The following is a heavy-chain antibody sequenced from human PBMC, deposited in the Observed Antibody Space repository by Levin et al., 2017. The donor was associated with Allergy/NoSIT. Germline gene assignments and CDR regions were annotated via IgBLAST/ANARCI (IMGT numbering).Heavy chain of an antibody. CDR1: GFIFSDYD. CDR2: IGYSGSPT. J-gene: IGHJ4*02. CDR3: ARYLQRGSEEY. D-gene: IGHD2/OR15-2a*01. Sequence: WASVKVSCAASGFIFSDYDMIWVRQAPGKGLEWVSAIGYSGSPTFYADSVKGRFTISRDNSKNTLYLQINRLRAEDTAVYYCARYLQRGSEEYWGQGTLFTVSS. V-gene: IGHV3-23*01.